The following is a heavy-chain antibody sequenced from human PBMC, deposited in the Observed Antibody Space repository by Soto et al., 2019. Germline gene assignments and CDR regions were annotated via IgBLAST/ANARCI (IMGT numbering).Heavy chain of an antibody. CDR2: IYYSGST. D-gene: IGHD1-26*01. J-gene: IGHJ6*02. CDR3: ARGGEYSGSSYYYGMYV. CDR1: GGSISSGGYY. Sequence: SETLSLTCTVSGGSISSGGYYWSWIRQHPGKGLEWIGYIYYSGSTYYNPSLKSRVTISVDTSKNQFSLKLSSVTAADTAVYYCARGGEYSGSSYYYGMYVCGQGTTVTVSS. V-gene: IGHV4-31*03.